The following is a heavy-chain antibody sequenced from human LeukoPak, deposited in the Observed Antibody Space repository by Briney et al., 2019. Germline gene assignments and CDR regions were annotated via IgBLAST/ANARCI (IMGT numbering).Heavy chain of an antibody. CDR3: AKDPIFSGSYGVFDY. Sequence: GGSLRLSCAASGFTFSSYAMSWVRQAPGKGLEWVSAISGSGGSTYYADSVKGRFTISRDNSKNTLYLQMNSLRAGDTAVYYCAKDPIFSGSYGVFDYWGLGTLVTVSS. J-gene: IGHJ4*02. CDR2: ISGSGGST. CDR1: GFTFSSYA. D-gene: IGHD1-26*01. V-gene: IGHV3-23*01.